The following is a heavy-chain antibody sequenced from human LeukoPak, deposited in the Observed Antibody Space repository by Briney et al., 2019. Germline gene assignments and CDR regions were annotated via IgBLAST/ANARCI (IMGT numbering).Heavy chain of an antibody. V-gene: IGHV3-15*04. J-gene: IGHJ6*03. CDR3: TTVRQYEYYYYYYYMDV. D-gene: IGHD4-11*01. CDR1: GFTFSNAW. Sequence: PGGSLRLSCAASGFTFSNAWMSWVRQAPGKGLEWVGRIESKPDGGTTDYAALVKGRFTISRDDSKNTLYLQMNSLKTEDTAVYYCTTVRQYEYYYYYYYMDVWGKGTTVTVSS. CDR2: IESKPDGGTT.